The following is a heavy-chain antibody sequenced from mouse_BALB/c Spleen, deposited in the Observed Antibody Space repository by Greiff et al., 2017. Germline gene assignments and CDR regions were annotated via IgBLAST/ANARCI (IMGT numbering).Heavy chain of an antibody. V-gene: IGHV1-26*01. CDR3: ARDDGYYGVAY. Sequence: EVQLQQSGPELVKPGASVKISCKASGYSFTGYYMHWVKQSHVKSLEWIGRINPYNGATSYNQNFKDKASLTVDKSSSTAYMELHSLTSEDSAVYYCARDDGYYGVAYWGQGTLVTVSA. D-gene: IGHD2-3*01. CDR2: INPYNGAT. CDR1: GYSFTGYY. J-gene: IGHJ3*01.